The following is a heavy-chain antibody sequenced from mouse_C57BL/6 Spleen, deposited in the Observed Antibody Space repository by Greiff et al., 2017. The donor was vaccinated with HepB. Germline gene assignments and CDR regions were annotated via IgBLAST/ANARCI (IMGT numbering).Heavy chain of an antibody. CDR1: GFTFSSYA. D-gene: IGHD1-1*01. CDR3: AGPYYYGSMGY. CDR2: ISDGGSYT. V-gene: IGHV5-4*03. Sequence: EVKLMESGGGLVKPGGSLKLSCAASGFTFSSYAMSWVRQTPEKRLEWVATISDGGSYTYYPDNVKGRFTISRDNAKNNLYLQMSHLKSEDTAMYYCAGPYYYGSMGYWGQGTSVTVSS. J-gene: IGHJ4*01.